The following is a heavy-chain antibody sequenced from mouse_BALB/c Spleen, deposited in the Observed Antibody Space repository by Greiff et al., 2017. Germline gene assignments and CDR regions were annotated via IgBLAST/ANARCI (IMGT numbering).Heavy chain of an antibody. Sequence: EVQLQQSGPELVKPGASVKISCKASGYSFTGYFMNWVMQSHGKSLEWIGRINPYNGDTFYNQKFKGKATLTVDKSSSTAHMELRSLASEDSAVYYCARWGLLRPYWYFDVWGAGTTVTVSS. D-gene: IGHD2-3*01. V-gene: IGHV1-20*02. CDR3: ARWGLLRPYWYFDV. CDR2: INPYNGDT. J-gene: IGHJ1*01. CDR1: GYSFTGYF.